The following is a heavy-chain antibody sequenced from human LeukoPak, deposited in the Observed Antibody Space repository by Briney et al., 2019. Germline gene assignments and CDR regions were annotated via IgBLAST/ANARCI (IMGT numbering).Heavy chain of an antibody. CDR2: ITDDASTI. D-gene: IGHD6-19*01. V-gene: IGHV3-48*04. CDR3: VARGGWARFDY. CDR1: GFTFSTYS. J-gene: IGHJ4*02. Sequence: GGSLRLSCAASGFTFSTYSMSWFRQAPGKGLEWISYITDDASTIYYADSVQGRFTISRDNAENSLFLQMTSLRVEDTAVYYCVARGGWARFDYWGQGALVTVSA.